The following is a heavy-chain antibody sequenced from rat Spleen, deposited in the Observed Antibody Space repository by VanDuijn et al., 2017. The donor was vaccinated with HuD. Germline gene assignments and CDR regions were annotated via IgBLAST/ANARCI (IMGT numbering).Heavy chain of an antibody. CDR3: ATAGSRVSRFAY. Sequence: EVQLVESGGGLVQPGRSMNLSCAASGFTFSNYYMAWIRQAPTKGLEWVASIGTGPGDTYYRDSVKGRFTIFRDVAKSTLYLQMDSLRSEDTATYYCATAGSRVSRFAYWGQGTLVTVSS. D-gene: IGHD1-4*01. CDR1: GFTFSNYY. V-gene: IGHV5-25*01. CDR2: IGTGPGDT. J-gene: IGHJ3*01.